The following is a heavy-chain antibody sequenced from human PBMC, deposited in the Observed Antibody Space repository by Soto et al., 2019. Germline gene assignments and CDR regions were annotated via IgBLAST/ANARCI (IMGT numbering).Heavy chain of an antibody. CDR3: ARVGYYYDSSGSILFAPFDI. Sequence: ASVKGSCTASGYTFTSYGISWVRQAPGQGLEWMGWINPNSGGTNYAQKFQGWVTMTRDTSISTAYMELSRLRSDDTAVYYCARVGYYYDSSGSILFAPFDIWGQGTMVTVSS. CDR1: GYTFTSYG. V-gene: IGHV1-2*04. D-gene: IGHD3-22*01. CDR2: INPNSGGT. J-gene: IGHJ3*02.